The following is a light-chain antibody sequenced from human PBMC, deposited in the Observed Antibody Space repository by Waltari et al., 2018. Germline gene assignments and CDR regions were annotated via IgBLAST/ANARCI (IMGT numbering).Light chain of an antibody. Sequence: RSCRASQSVSSSYLAWYQQKPDQAPRLLIYGASSRATGIPDRFSGSGSGTDFTLTISRLEPEDFAVYYCQQYGTTFGQGTKVEIK. CDR1: QSVSSSY. CDR3: QQYGTT. CDR2: GAS. V-gene: IGKV3-20*01. J-gene: IGKJ1*01.